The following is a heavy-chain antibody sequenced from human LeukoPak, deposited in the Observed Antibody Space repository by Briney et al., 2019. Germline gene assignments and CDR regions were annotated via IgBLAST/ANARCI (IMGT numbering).Heavy chain of an antibody. CDR2: MRYDGSNK. D-gene: IGHD6-19*01. V-gene: IGHV3-30*02. Sequence: GGSLRLSCAASGFTFSSYGMHWVRQAPGEGLEWMAFMRYDGSNKYYADSVKGRFTISRDNSKNTLYLQMNSLRAEDTAVYYCAKESTAYSSGWDPALDYWGQGTLVTVSS. CDR3: AKESTAYSSGWDPALDY. CDR1: GFTFSSYG. J-gene: IGHJ4*02.